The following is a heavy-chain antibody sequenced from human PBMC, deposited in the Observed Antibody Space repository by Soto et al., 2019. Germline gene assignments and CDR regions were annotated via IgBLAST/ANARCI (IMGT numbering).Heavy chain of an antibody. Sequence: QVQLQESGPGLVKPSETLSLTCTVSGGSISSYYWSWIRQPPGKGLEWIGYIYYSGSTNYNPSLKSRVTISVDTSKNHFSLKLSSVTAADTAVYYCARVGSWSGYDWGWFDPWGQGTLVTVSS. CDR3: ARVGSWSGYDWGWFDP. CDR2: IYYSGST. V-gene: IGHV4-59*01. CDR1: GGSISSYY. J-gene: IGHJ5*02. D-gene: IGHD5-12*01.